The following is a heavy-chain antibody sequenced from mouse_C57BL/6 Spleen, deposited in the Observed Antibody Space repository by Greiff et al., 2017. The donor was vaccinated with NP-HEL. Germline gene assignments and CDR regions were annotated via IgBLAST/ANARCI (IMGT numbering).Heavy chain of an antibody. CDR3: ERGGDSNYGAMDY. V-gene: IGHV1-69*01. CDR2: IDPSDSYT. Sequence: QVQLQQPGAELVMPGASVKLSCKASGYTFTSYWMHWVKQRPGQGLEWIGEIDPSDSYTNYNQKFKGKSTLTVDKSSSTAYMQLSSLTSEDSAVYSCERGGDSNYGAMDYWGQGTSVTVSS. D-gene: IGHD2-5*01. J-gene: IGHJ4*01. CDR1: GYTFTSYW.